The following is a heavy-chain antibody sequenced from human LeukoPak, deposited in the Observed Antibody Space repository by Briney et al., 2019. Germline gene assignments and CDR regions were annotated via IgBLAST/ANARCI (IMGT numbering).Heavy chain of an antibody. CDR1: GFTFSSYW. J-gene: IGHJ4*02. CDR3: ARVQSYGDYRY. V-gene: IGHV3-7*01. D-gene: IGHD4-17*01. CDR2: IKQDGSEK. Sequence: PGGSLRLSCAASGFTFSSYWMSWVRQAPGKGLEWVANIKQDGSEKYYVDSVKGRFTISRDNAKNSLYLQMNSLRAEDTAVCYCARVQSYGDYRYWGQGTLVTVSS.